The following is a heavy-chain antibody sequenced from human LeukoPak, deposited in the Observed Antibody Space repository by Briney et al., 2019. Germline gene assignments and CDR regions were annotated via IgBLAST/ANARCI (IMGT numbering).Heavy chain of an antibody. V-gene: IGHV3-66*02. CDR3: AREVNSYGFTWFDP. CDR1: GFTVSSNY. D-gene: IGHD5-18*01. J-gene: IGHJ5*02. CDR2: IYSDGRT. Sequence: GGSLRLSCAASGFTVSSNYINWVRQAPGKGLEWVSVIYSDGRTYYAESVKGRFTITRDNSKNTVYLQMNSLRGEDTAVYYCAREVNSYGFTWFDPWGQGTLVTVSS.